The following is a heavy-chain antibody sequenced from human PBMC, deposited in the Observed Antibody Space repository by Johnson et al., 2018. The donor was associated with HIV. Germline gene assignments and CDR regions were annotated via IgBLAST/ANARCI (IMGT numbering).Heavy chain of an antibody. V-gene: IGHV3-30*04. Sequence: QVQLVESGGGVVRPGRSLRLSCAASGFTFSSYAMHWVRQAPGKGLEWVAVISYDGSNKYYADSVKGRFTISRDNSKNTLYLQMNRLRAEDTSVYYCASRVVGSSGWSDAFDIWGQGTMVTVSS. CDR2: ISYDGSNK. CDR1: GFTFSSYA. CDR3: ASRVVGSSGWSDAFDI. D-gene: IGHD6-19*01. J-gene: IGHJ3*02.